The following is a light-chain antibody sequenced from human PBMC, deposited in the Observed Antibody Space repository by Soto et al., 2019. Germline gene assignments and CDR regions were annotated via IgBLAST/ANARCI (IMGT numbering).Light chain of an antibody. CDR2: KAS. Sequence: DIQMTQSPSTLSASVGDRVTITCRASQSISTWLAWYQQKPRKAPKLLIYKASSLRNGVPSRFSGSGSGTEFTLTIYSLQPDDFASYYCQQYNGYPPTFGQGTKLEIK. J-gene: IGKJ2*01. CDR1: QSISTW. CDR3: QQYNGYPPT. V-gene: IGKV1-5*03.